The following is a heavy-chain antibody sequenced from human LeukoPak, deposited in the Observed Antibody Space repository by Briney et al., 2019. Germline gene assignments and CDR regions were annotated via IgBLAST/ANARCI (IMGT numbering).Heavy chain of an antibody. CDR1: GFTFSSYW. CDR2: IKQDGSEK. CDR3: ARYYDFWSGYSHYYYYYMDV. D-gene: IGHD3-3*01. Sequence: PGGSLRLSCAASGFTFSSYWMSWVRQAPGKGLEWVANIKQDGSEKYSVATVKGRCTISRDNDKNSLYLQMNSLRAEDTAVYYCARYYDFWSGYSHYYYYYMDVWGKGTTVTVSS. J-gene: IGHJ6*03. V-gene: IGHV3-7*01.